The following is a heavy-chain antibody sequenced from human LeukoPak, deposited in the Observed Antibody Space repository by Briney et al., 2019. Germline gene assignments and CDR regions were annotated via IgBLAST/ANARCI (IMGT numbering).Heavy chain of an antibody. J-gene: IGHJ3*02. V-gene: IGHV1-8*01. CDR3: ATRAYVDTAMVRQAFDI. D-gene: IGHD5-18*01. Sequence: GASVKVSCKASGYTFTSYDINWVRQATGQGLEWMGWMNPNSGNTGYAQKFQGGVTMTRNTSISTAYMELSSLRSEDTAVYYCATRAYVDTAMVRQAFDIWGQGTMVTVSS. CDR1: GYTFTSYD. CDR2: MNPNSGNT.